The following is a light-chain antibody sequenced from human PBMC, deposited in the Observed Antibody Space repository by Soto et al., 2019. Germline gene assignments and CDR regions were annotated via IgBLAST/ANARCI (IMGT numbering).Light chain of an antibody. J-gene: IGLJ1*01. V-gene: IGLV2-14*01. CDR2: EVS. CDR3: SSYTTSSTLYV. CDR1: SSDVGGYNY. Sequence: QSALTQPASVSGSPGQSITISCTGTSSDVGGYNYVSWYQQHPGKAPKLMIYEVSNRPSGVSNRFSGSKSGNTASLTISGLQAEDEADYYCSSYTTSSTLYVFGTGTKPTVL.